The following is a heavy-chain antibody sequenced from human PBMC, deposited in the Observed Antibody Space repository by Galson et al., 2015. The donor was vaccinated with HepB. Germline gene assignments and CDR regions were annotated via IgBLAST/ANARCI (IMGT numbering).Heavy chain of an antibody. V-gene: IGHV1-46*04. CDR3: VKTWGN. J-gene: IGHJ4*02. D-gene: IGHD7-27*01. Sequence: SVKVSCKASGYSSTSYSIHWVRQAPGQGLEWMGVINPSGGSTTYAQKLKGRVSMTRETSTSTVYMELSRLRSEDTAVYYCVKTWGNWGQGTLVTVSS. CDR1: GYSSTSYS. CDR2: INPSGGST.